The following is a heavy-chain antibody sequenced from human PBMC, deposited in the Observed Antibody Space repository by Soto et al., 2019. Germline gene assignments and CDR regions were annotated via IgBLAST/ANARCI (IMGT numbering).Heavy chain of an antibody. CDR1: GFTFSTYA. CDR3: AKRGPGGTNYFDY. Sequence: PGGSLRLSCAASGFTFSTYAMHWVRQAPGKGLECVAFISYDGGSKYYADSVKGRITISRDNSKNTLYLQMNSLTTDDTAVYYCAKRGPGGTNYFDYWGQGTLVTVSS. D-gene: IGHD2-8*01. CDR2: ISYDGGSK. J-gene: IGHJ4*02. V-gene: IGHV3-30-3*01.